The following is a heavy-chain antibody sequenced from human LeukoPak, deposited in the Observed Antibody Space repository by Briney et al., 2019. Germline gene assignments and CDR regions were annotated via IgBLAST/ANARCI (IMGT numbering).Heavy chain of an antibody. Sequence: PSETLSLTCTVSGGSISSYYWSWIRQPPGKGLEWIGYIYYSGSTNYNPSLKSRVTISVDTSKNQFSLKLSSVTAADTAVYYCARLRGANSSGYRAFDYWGQGTLVTVSS. D-gene: IGHD3-22*01. CDR2: IYYSGST. J-gene: IGHJ4*02. V-gene: IGHV4-59*08. CDR3: ARLRGANSSGYRAFDY. CDR1: GGSISSYY.